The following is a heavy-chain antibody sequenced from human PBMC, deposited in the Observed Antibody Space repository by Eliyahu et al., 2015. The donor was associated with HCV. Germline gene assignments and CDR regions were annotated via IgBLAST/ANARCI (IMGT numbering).Heavy chain of an antibody. CDR1: GFTFSSYG. Sequence: QVQLVESGGGVVQPGRSLRLSCAASGFTFSSYGMXWVRQAPGKGLEWVAVIWYDGSNKYYADSVKGRFTISRDNSKNTLYLQMNSLRAEDTAVYYCARDRVTGYGPYFDYWGQGTLVTVSS. D-gene: IGHD5-18*01. CDR2: IWYDGSNK. CDR3: ARDRVTGYGPYFDY. V-gene: IGHV3-33*01. J-gene: IGHJ4*02.